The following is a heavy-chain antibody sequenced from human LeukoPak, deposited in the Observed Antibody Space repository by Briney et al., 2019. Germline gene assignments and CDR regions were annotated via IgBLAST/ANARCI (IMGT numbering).Heavy chain of an antibody. Sequence: GGSLRLSCAASGFTFSSYAMSWVRQAPGKGLEWVSAISGSGDSTYYGDSVKGRFTISRDNSKNTLYLQMNNLRAEDTAIYYCAKLGSGSYYRFDYWGQGTLVTVSS. CDR2: ISGSGDST. CDR3: AKLGSGSYYRFDY. V-gene: IGHV3-23*01. J-gene: IGHJ4*02. D-gene: IGHD1-26*01. CDR1: GFTFSSYA.